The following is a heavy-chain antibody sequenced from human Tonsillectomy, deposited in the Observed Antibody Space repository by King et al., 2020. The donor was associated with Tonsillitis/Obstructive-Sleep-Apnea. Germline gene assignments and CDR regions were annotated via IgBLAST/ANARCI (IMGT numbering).Heavy chain of an antibody. J-gene: IGHJ4*02. CDR3: ARPSGYDLVPLDY. D-gene: IGHD5-12*01. CDR2: IYPGDSDT. Sequence: QLVQSGAEVKKPGESLKISCKGSGYSFTSYWIGWVRQIPGKGLELMGIIYPGDSDTRYSPSFQGQFTISADKAISTAYLQWSSLKASDTAMYYCARPSGYDLVPLDYWGQGTLVTVSS. CDR1: GYSFTSYW. V-gene: IGHV5-51*01.